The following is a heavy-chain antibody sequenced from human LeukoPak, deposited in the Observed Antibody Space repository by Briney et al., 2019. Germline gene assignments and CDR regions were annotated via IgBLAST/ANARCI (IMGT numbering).Heavy chain of an antibody. V-gene: IGHV3-21*01. CDR3: ARGVDYYGPGSGNWFDP. CDR1: GFTFTTYS. D-gene: IGHD3-10*01. Sequence: GGSLRLSCAASGFTFTTYSMNWVRQAPGKGLEWVSSISKSSTYIYYADSVKGRFTISRDNAKNSLYLQMNSLRVEDTAVYYCARGVDYYGPGSGNWFDPWGQGTLVTVSS. CDR2: ISKSSTYI. J-gene: IGHJ5*02.